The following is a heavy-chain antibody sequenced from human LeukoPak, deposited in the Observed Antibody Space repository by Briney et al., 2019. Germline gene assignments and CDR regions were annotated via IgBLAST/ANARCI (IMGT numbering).Heavy chain of an antibody. CDR2: IRSGSATT. D-gene: IGHD1-7*01. J-gene: IGHJ5*02. Sequence: PGGPLRLSCAASGFTFSNFAMSWVRQAPGKGLEWVSTIRSGSATTYYADSVKGRFTISRDNSKNTLYLQMNSLRAGDTAVYYCAKGGTGTTDWFDPWGQGTLVTVSS. CDR1: GFTFSNFA. V-gene: IGHV3-23*01. CDR3: AKGGTGTTDWFDP.